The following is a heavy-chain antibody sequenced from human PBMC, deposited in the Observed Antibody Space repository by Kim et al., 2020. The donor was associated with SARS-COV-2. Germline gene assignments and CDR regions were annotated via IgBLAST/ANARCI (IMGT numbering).Heavy chain of an antibody. CDR2: IRSDGNRGKT. J-gene: IGHJ6*01. CDR3: TRGGEVPLLRFYYGM. D-gene: IGHD1-1*01. V-gene: IGHV3-49*04. Sequence: GGSLRLSCAASGFTVGGNAMSWVRQAPGKGLEWVGVIRSDGNRGKTDYAAAVNGSFTITRDDTKCIAILKMNSVNTAVNYVYYGTRGGEVPLLRFYYGM. CDR1: GFTVGGNA.